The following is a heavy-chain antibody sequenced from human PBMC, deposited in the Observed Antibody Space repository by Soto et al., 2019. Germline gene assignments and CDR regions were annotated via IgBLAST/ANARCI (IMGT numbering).Heavy chain of an antibody. CDR3: AKASTVTTFSVDYYYYGMDV. CDR2: ISGSGGST. J-gene: IGHJ6*02. Sequence: EVQLVESGGGLVQPGGSLRLSCAASRFSFSDYAMSWVRQAPGKGLEWVSAISGSGGSTYSADSVEGRFTISRDNSKNTLYLKMNSLRAEDTAVYYCAKASTVTTFSVDYYYYGMDVWGQGTTVTGSS. CDR1: RFSFSDYA. V-gene: IGHV3-23*04. D-gene: IGHD4-4*01.